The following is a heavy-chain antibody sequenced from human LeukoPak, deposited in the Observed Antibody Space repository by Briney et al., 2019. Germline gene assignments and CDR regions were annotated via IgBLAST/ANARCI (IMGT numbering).Heavy chain of an antibody. CDR1: GGSISSSSYY. D-gene: IGHD3-10*01. V-gene: IGHV4-31*03. CDR2: IYYSGST. J-gene: IGHJ4*02. Sequence: SETLSLTCTVSGGSISSSSYYWGWIRQPPGRGLEWIGYIYYSGSTYYNPSLKSRVTISVDTSKNQFSLKLSSVTAADTAVYYCASYGSGSYGGEFDYWGQGTLVTVSS. CDR3: ASYGSGSYGGEFDY.